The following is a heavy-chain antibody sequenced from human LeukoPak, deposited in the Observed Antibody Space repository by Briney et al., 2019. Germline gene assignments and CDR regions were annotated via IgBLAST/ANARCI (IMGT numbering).Heavy chain of an antibody. CDR2: MNPNSGNT. CDR3: ARGRPWLREADAFDI. Sequence: ASVKVSCKASGYTFTSYDINWVRRATGQGLEWMGWMNPNSGNTGYAQKFQGRVTMTRNTSISTAYMELSSLRSEDTAVYYCARGRPWLREADAFDIWGQGTMVTVSS. D-gene: IGHD6-19*01. J-gene: IGHJ3*02. V-gene: IGHV1-8*01. CDR1: GYTFTSYD.